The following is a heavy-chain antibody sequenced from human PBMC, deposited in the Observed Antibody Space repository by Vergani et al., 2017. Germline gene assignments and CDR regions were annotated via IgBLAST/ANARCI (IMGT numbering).Heavy chain of an antibody. V-gene: IGHV3-30*02. J-gene: IGHJ4*02. CDR3: AKRGDYGDYLGY. CDR2: TRYDGSNK. Sequence: QVQLVESGGGVVQPGGSLRLSCAASGFPFSNNDMQWVRQAPGKGLEWVALTRYDGSNKSYADSVKGRFTISRDNSKKMLYLQMNSLRTEDTAVYYCAKRGDYGDYLGYWGQGTLVIVSS. CDR1: GFPFSNND. D-gene: IGHD4-17*01.